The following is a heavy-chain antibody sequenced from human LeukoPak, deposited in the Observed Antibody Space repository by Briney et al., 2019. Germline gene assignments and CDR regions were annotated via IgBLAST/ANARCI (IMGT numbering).Heavy chain of an antibody. J-gene: IGHJ4*02. V-gene: IGHV3-23*01. CDR3: ARANPSYYDYVWGSYRPLLDY. CDR1: GFTFSNYA. CDR2: LSGGGGSI. D-gene: IGHD3-16*02. Sequence: GGSLRLSCAASGFTFSNYAMSWVRQAPGTGLEWVSTLSGGGGSIYYADSVKGRFTISRDNSKNTLYLQMNSLRAEDTAVYYCARANPSYYDYVWGSYRPLLDYWGQGTLVTVSS.